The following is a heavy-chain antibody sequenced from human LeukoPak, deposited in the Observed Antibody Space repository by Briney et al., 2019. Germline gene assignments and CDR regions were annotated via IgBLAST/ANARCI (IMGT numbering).Heavy chain of an antibody. CDR1: GYTFTGYY. CDR2: INPNSGGT. J-gene: IGHJ4*02. CDR3: AREGVSGSYLGY. V-gene: IGHV1-2*02. Sequence: ASVKVSCKASGYTFTGYYMHWVRQAPGQGLEWMGWINPNSGGTNYAQKFQGRVTMTRDMSTSTVYMELSSLRSEDTAVYYCAREGVSGSYLGYWGQGTLVTVSS. D-gene: IGHD1-26*01.